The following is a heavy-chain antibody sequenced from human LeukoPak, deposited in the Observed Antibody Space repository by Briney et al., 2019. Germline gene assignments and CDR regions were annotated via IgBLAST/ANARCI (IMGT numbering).Heavy chain of an antibody. CDR3: ARDSPSGDLYYFDY. CDR2: IYTSGST. Sequence: SETLSLTCTVSGGSISSYYWSWIRQPPGKGLEWIGYIYTSGSTNYNPSLKSRVTISVDTSKNQFSLKLSSVTAADTAVYYCARDSPSGDLYYFDYWGQGTLVTVSS. CDR1: GGSISSYY. D-gene: IGHD7-27*01. J-gene: IGHJ4*02. V-gene: IGHV4-4*09.